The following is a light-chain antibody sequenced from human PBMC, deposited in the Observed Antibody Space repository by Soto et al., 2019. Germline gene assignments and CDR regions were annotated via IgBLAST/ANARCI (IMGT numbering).Light chain of an antibody. CDR3: QQYGSSPPYT. J-gene: IGKJ2*01. CDR2: GSS. CDR1: QSVSNNY. V-gene: IGKV3-20*01. Sequence: EVVLTQSPGTLSLSPGERATLSCRASQSVSNNYLAWYQQKPGQSPKLLIFGSSDSATGIPDRFSGSVSGTDFTLTISSLEPEDFPVYYCQQYGSSPPYTFGQGTKLEI.